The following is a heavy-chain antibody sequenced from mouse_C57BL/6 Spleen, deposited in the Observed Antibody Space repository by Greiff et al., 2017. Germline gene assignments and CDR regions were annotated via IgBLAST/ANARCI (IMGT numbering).Heavy chain of an antibody. J-gene: IGHJ1*03. D-gene: IGHD1-1*01. CDR2: IYPRDGST. CDR1: GYTFTSYD. V-gene: IGHV1-85*01. CDR3: ARGGSISLWYFDV. Sequence: VQLQQSGPELVKPGASVKLSCKASGYTFTSYDLNWVKQRPGQGLEWIGWIYPRDGSTKYNEKFKGKDTLTVDTSSSTAYMELHSLTSEDYAVYFCARGGSISLWYFDVWGTGTTVTVSA.